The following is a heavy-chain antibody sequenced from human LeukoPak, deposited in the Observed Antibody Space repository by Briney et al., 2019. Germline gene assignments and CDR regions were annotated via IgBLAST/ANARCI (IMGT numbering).Heavy chain of an antibody. D-gene: IGHD3-10*01. V-gene: IGHV3-23*01. CDR2: MGGTDGVA. CDR1: GFTFSTYA. J-gene: IGHJ4*02. CDR3: AKWPDYGSGSSLDY. Sequence: GGSLRLSCAASGFTFSTYAMSWVRQAPGKGLEWVSGMGGTDGVAYYADSVKGWFTISRDNSKNTLYLQMSSLRAEDTAVYYCAKWPDYGSGSSLDYWGQGTLVTVSS.